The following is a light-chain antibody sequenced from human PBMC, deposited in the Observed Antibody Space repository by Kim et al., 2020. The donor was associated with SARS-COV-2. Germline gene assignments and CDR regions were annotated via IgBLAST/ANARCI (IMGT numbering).Light chain of an antibody. Sequence: QSALTQPASVSGSPGQSITISCTGTSSDVGGYNFVSWYQQHPGKAPKLMIYNVNKRPSGVSNRFSGSKSGNTASLTISGLQAEDEADYYCSSYAGSSTWVFGGGTKVTVL. CDR3: SSYAGSSTWV. CDR1: SSDVGGYNF. CDR2: NVN. J-gene: IGLJ3*02. V-gene: IGLV2-14*01.